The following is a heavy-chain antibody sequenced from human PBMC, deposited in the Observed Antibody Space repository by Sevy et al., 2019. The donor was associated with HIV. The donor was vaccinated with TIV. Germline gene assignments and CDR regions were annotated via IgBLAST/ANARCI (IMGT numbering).Heavy chain of an antibody. Sequence: ASVKVSSKASGYTFTSYGISWVRQAPGQGLEWMGCISAYNGNTNYAQKLQGRVTMTTDTSTSTAYMELRSLRSDDTAVYYCARVGYDILTGYYNRWFDPWGQGTLVTVSS. V-gene: IGHV1-18*04. CDR3: ARVGYDILTGYYNRWFDP. J-gene: IGHJ5*02. CDR2: ISAYNGNT. D-gene: IGHD3-9*01. CDR1: GYTFTSYG.